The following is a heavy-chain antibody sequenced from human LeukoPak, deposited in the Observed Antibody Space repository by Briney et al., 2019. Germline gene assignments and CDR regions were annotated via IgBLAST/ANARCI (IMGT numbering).Heavy chain of an antibody. J-gene: IGHJ4*02. D-gene: IGHD3-9*01. V-gene: IGHV3-9*01. CDR1: GFTFDDYA. CDR2: ISWNSGSI. CDR3: AKGGYYDILTGYYQFDY. Sequence: GGSLRLSCAASGFTFDDYAMHWVRQAPGKGLEWVSGISWNSGSIGYADSVKGRFTISRDNAKNSLYLQMNSLIAEDTALYYCAKGGYYDILTGYYQFDYWGQGTLVTVSS.